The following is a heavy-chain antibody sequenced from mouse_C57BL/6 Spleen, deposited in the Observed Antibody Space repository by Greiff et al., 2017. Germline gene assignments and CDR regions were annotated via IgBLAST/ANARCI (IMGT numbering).Heavy chain of an antibody. Sequence: QVQLQQSGPELVKPGASVKISCKASGYAFSSSWMNWVKQRPGKGLEWIGRIYPGDGDTNYNGKVKGKATLTADKSSSTAYMQRSSLTSEDCEVYFCARSVITTVVAFDCWGKGTTLTVSS. D-gene: IGHD1-1*01. CDR3: ARSVITTVVAFDC. CDR2: IYPGDGDT. J-gene: IGHJ2*01. CDR1: GYAFSSSW. V-gene: IGHV1-82*01.